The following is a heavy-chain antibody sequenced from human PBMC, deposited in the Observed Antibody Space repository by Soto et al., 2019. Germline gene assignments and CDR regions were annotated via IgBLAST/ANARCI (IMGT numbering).Heavy chain of an antibody. CDR3: ASHVITGTNYYYYGMDV. D-gene: IGHD1-20*01. CDR2: IDPSDSYT. J-gene: IGHJ6*02. CDR1: GYSFTSYW. V-gene: IGHV5-10-1*01. Sequence: GESLKISCKGSGYSFTSYWISWVRQMPGKGLEWMGRIDPSDSYTNYSPSFQGHVTISADKSISTAYLQWSSLKASDTAMYYCASHVITGTNYYYYGMDVWGQGTTVTVSS.